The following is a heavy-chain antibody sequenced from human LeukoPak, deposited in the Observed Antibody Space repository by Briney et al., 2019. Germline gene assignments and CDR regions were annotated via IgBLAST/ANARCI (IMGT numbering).Heavy chain of an antibody. CDR3: ARRKVAANNWFDP. CDR1: GYTFTVYY. Sequence: GASVKLSCKASGYTFTVYYMHWVRQAPGQGREWMGWINPNSGGTNYAQKFQGRVTMTRDTSISTAYMELSRLRSDDTAVYYCARRKVAANNWFDPWGQGTLVTVSS. D-gene: IGHD6-6*01. J-gene: IGHJ5*02. V-gene: IGHV1-2*02. CDR2: INPNSGGT.